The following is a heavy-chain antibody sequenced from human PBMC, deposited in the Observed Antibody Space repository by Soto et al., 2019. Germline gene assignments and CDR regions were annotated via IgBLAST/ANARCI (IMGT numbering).Heavy chain of an antibody. CDR1: GFTFSSYA. J-gene: IGHJ5*02. V-gene: IGHV3-23*01. CDR3: AKDPSYCSRGSCYPNWFDP. D-gene: IGHD2-15*01. CDR2: ISGSGGNT. Sequence: PGGSLRLSCAASGFTFSSYAMSWVRQAPGKGLEWVSAISGSGGNTYYADSVKGRFTISRDNSKNTLYLQMNSLRAEDTALYYCAKDPSYCSRGSCYPNWFDPWGQGTLVTVSS.